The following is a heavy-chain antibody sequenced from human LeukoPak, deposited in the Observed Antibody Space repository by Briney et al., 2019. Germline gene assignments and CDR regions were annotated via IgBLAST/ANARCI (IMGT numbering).Heavy chain of an antibody. CDR1: GYTFTSYY. Sequence: ASVKVSCTASGYTFTSYYMHWVRQAPGQGLEWMGIINPSGGSTSYAQKFQGRVTTTRDTSTSTVYMELSSLRSEDTAVYYCAGAAAVSGFDYWGQGTLVTVSS. D-gene: IGHD6-13*01. CDR3: AGAAAVSGFDY. V-gene: IGHV1-46*01. J-gene: IGHJ4*02. CDR2: INPSGGST.